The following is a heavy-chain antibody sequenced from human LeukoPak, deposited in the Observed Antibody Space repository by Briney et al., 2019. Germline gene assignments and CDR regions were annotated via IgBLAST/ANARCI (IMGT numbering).Heavy chain of an antibody. V-gene: IGHV3-30*04. CDR3: ARGDYYDSSGCYYFQAAGDY. CDR2: ISYDGSNK. D-gene: IGHD3-22*01. Sequence: PGGSLRLSCAASGFTFSSYAMHWVRQAPGKGLEWVAVISYDGSNKYYADSVKGRFTISRDNSKNTLYLQMNSLRAEDTAVYYCARGDYYDSSGCYYFQAAGDYWGQGTLVTVSS. CDR1: GFTFSSYA. J-gene: IGHJ4*02.